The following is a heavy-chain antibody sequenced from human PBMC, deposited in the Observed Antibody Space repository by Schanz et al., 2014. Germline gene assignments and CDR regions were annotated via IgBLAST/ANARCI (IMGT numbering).Heavy chain of an antibody. CDR1: GYTFSSNA. CDR2: ISGSGGST. CDR3: ARDGGRDGYNLAFDV. D-gene: IGHD5-12*01. J-gene: IGHJ3*01. Sequence: EVQLVESGGGLVQPGGSLRLSCAASGYTFSSNAMSWVRQAPGKGLEWVSTISGSGGSTYYADSVKGRFTISRDNSKNILYLQMNSLRAEDTAVYFCARDGGRDGYNLAFDVWGQGTLVTVSS. V-gene: IGHV3-23*04.